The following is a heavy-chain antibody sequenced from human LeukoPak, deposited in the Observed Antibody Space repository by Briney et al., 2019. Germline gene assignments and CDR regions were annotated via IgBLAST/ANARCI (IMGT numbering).Heavy chain of an antibody. CDR1: GYTFTGYY. Sequence: ASVKVSCKASGYTFTGYYMHWVRQAPGQGLEWMGWINPNSGGTNYAQKFQGRVTMTRDTSISTAYMELGRLRSDDTAVYYCARDGKRKNWFDPWGQGTLVTVSS. D-gene: IGHD1-14*01. CDR2: INPNSGGT. CDR3: ARDGKRKNWFDP. V-gene: IGHV1-2*02. J-gene: IGHJ5*02.